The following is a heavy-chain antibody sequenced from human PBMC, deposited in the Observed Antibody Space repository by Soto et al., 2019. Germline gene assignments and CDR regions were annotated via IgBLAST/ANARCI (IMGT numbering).Heavy chain of an antibody. J-gene: IGHJ6*02. CDR2: IWYDGSNK. Sequence: GGSLRLSCAASGFTFSSYGMHWVRQAPGKGQEWVAVIWYDGSNKYYADSVKGRFTISRDNSKNTLYLQMNSLRAEDTAVYYCARGAGVNYYYYYYGMDVWGQGTTVTVSS. CDR1: GFTFSSYG. D-gene: IGHD3-10*01. V-gene: IGHV3-33*01. CDR3: ARGAGVNYYYYYYGMDV.